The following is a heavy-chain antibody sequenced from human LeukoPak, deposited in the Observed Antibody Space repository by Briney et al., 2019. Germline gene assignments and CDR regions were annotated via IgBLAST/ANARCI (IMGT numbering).Heavy chain of an antibody. CDR3: ARGGGSYLQPTDY. D-gene: IGHD1-26*01. V-gene: IGHV3-23*01. Sequence: GGSLRLSCAASGFTFTTYAMTWVRQPPGKGLEWVSSITGTGDSTYYADSVKGRFTISRDDSKNTLYLQMNSLRAEDTAVYHCARGGGSYLQPTDYWGQGTLVTVSS. CDR1: GFTFTTYA. CDR2: ITGTGDST. J-gene: IGHJ4*02.